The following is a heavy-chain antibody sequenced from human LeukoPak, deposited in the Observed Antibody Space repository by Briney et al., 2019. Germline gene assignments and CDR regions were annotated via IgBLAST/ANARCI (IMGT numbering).Heavy chain of an antibody. CDR1: GGTFSSYA. CDR3: AGDLLSGTTLGWFDP. Sequence: ASVKVSCKASGGTFSSYAISWVRQAPGQGLEWMGRIIPILGIANYAQKFQGRVTITADKSTSTAYMELNSLRSEDTAVYYCAGDLLSGTTLGWFDPWGQGTLVSVSS. D-gene: IGHD1-20*01. CDR2: IIPILGIA. V-gene: IGHV1-69*04. J-gene: IGHJ5*02.